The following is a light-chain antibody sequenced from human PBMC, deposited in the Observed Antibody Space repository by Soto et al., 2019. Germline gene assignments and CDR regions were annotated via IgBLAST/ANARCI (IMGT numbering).Light chain of an antibody. CDR3: QQYNSYSQWT. J-gene: IGKJ1*01. Sequence: DIQMTQSPSTLSASVGDRVTITCRVSQRISSWLAWYQQKPGKAPKLLIYDASNLESGVPSRFSGRGSGTEFTLTISSLQPDDFATYYCQQYNSYSQWTFGQGTKVDIK. CDR2: DAS. CDR1: QRISSW. V-gene: IGKV1-5*01.